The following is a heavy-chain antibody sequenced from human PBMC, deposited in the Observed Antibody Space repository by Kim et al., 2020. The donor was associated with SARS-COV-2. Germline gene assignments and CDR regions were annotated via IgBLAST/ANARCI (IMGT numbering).Heavy chain of an antibody. J-gene: IGHJ4*02. Sequence: SVKGRFTISRDNSKNSLYLQMNSLRTEDTALYYCAKDNLPPGYYGGYFDYWGQGTLVTVSS. CDR3: AKDNLPPGYYGGYFDY. D-gene: IGHD3-22*01. V-gene: IGHV3-43*01.